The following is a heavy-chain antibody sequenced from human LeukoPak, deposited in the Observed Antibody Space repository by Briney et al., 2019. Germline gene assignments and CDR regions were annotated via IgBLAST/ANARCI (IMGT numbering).Heavy chain of an antibody. V-gene: IGHV4-4*07. CDR3: ARHGGETIVATILHAFDI. CDR2: IYTSGST. Sequence: SETLSLTCTVSGGSISSYYWSWIRQPAGKGLEWIGRIYTSGSTNYNPSLKSRVTISVGTSKNQFSLKLSSVTAADTAVYYCARHGGETIVATILHAFDIWGQGTMVTVSS. D-gene: IGHD5-12*01. CDR1: GGSISSYY. J-gene: IGHJ3*02.